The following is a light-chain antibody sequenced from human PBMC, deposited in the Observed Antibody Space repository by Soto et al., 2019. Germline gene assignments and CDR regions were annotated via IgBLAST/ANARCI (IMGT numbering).Light chain of an antibody. V-gene: IGKV1-16*01. J-gene: IGKJ4*01. Sequence: DIQMTQSPSSLSASVGDSVTITCRASQGINKFLAWFQQKPGTAPKSLISTASRLQSGVPSRFSGSGSGTHFTLTINNLQPEDFATYCFQQYESFPLTFGGGTRVEIK. CDR2: TAS. CDR1: QGINKF. CDR3: QQYESFPLT.